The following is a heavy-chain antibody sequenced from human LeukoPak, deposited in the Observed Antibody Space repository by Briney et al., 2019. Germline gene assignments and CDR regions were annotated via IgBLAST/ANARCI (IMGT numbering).Heavy chain of an antibody. CDR2: IYYSGST. D-gene: IGHD2-2*01. CDR1: GGSISSGSYY. CDR3: ARDLGSTSPYNWFDP. V-gene: IGHV4-61*01. Sequence: SQTLSLTCTVSGGSISSGSYYWSWIRQPPGKGLEWIGYIYYSGSTNYNPSLKSRVTISVDTSKNQFSLKLSSVTAADTAVYYCARDLGSTSPYNWFDPWGQGTLVTVSS. J-gene: IGHJ5*02.